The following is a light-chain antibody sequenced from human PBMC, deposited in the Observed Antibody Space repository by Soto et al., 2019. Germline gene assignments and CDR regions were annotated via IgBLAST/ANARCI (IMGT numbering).Light chain of an antibody. CDR2: GAS. J-gene: IGKJ5*01. CDR1: QSVSNRY. CDR3: QQRSNWPPIT. V-gene: IGKV3D-20*02. Sequence: EIVLTQSPGTLSLSPGERATLSCRASQSVSNRYLAWYQQKPGQAPRLLISGASTRATGIPARFSGSGSGTDFTLSSSSREPEDFAVYHCQQRSNWPPITFGQGTRLEIK.